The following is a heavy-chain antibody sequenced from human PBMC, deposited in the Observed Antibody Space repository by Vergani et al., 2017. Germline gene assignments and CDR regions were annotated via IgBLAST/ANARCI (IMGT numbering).Heavy chain of an antibody. D-gene: IGHD6-13*01. J-gene: IGHJ4*02. CDR1: GGSISSYY. V-gene: IGHV4-59*05. CDR2: IYYSGST. CDR3: AGSSSWTRIRFDY. Sequence: QVQLQESGPGLVKPSETLSLTCTVSGGSISSYYWSWIRQPPGKGLEWIGSIYYSGSTYYNPSLKSRVTISVDRSKNQFSLKLSSVTAADTAVYYCAGSSSWTRIRFDYWGQGTLVTVSS.